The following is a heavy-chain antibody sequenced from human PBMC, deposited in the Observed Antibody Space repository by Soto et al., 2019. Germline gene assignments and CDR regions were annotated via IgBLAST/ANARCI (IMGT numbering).Heavy chain of an antibody. CDR2: ISGSGGST. CDR1: GFTFSSYA. CDR3: AKAGGSSWYSAFDY. V-gene: IGHV3-23*01. J-gene: IGHJ4*02. D-gene: IGHD6-13*01. Sequence: GSLRLSCAASGFTFSSYAMSWVRQAPGKGLEWVSVISGSGGSTYYADSVKGRFTISRDNSKNTLYLQMNSLRAEDTAVYYCAKAGGSSWYSAFDYWGQGTLVTVSS.